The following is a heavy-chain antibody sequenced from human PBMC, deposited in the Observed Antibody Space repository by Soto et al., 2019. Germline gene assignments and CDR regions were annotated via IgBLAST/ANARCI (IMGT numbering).Heavy chain of an antibody. CDR2: IYYNGNT. J-gene: IGHJ4*02. V-gene: IGHV4-31*03. D-gene: IGHD6-6*01. Sequence: QVQLQESGPGLVNPSQTLSLTCTVSGDSISSRGYSWSWIRQHPGKGLEWIGYIYYNGNTYYNPSLQSRVTISADRSRNQFSLKLSSVTAADTAVYYCARAPSSHYFDYWGQGTLVTVSS. CDR3: ARAPSSHYFDY. CDR1: GDSISSRGYS.